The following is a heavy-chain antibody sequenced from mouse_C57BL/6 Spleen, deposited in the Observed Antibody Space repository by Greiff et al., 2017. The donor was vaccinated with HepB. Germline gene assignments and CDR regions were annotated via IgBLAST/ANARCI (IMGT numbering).Heavy chain of an antibody. CDR2: IDPSDSYT. Sequence: QVQLQQPGAELVMPGASVQLSCKASGYTFTSYWMHWVKQRHGQGLEWIGEIDPSDSYTNYNQKFKGKSTLTVDKSSSTAYMQLSSLTSEDSAVYYCARAGYYGSSYTYWGQGTLVTVSA. CDR1: GYTFTSYW. J-gene: IGHJ3*01. D-gene: IGHD1-1*01. V-gene: IGHV1-69*01. CDR3: ARAGYYGSSYTY.